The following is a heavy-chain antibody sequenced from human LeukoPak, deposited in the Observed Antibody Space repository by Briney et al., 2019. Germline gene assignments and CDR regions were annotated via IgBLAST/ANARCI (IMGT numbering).Heavy chain of an antibody. J-gene: IGHJ5*02. CDR1: GFTFSSYS. Sequence: PGRSLRLSCAASGFTFSSYSMNWVRQAPGKGLEWVSFIRSSSTYISYADSVKGRFTISRDNANNSLYLQMNSLRAEDTAVYYCARDSGGFDPWGQGTLVTVSS. V-gene: IGHV3-21*01. CDR3: ARDSGGFDP. D-gene: IGHD3-10*01. CDR2: IRSSSTYI.